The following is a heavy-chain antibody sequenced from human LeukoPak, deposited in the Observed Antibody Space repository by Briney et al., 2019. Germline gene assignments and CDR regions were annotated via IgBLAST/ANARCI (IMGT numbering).Heavy chain of an antibody. V-gene: IGHV1-2*04. CDR2: INPNSGGT. Sequence: ASVKVSCKASGYTFTGYYMHWVRQAPGQGLEWMGWINPNSGGTNYAQKFQGWVTMTRDTPISTAYMELSRLRSDDTAVYYCARHAHHGYSYGYYYYGMDVWGQGTTVTVSS. J-gene: IGHJ6*02. D-gene: IGHD5-18*01. CDR3: ARHAHHGYSYGYYYYGMDV. CDR1: GYTFTGYY.